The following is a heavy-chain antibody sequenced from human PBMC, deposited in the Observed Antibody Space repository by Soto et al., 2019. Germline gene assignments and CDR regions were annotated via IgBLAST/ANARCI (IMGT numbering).Heavy chain of an antibody. J-gene: IGHJ4*02. CDR2: ISGGGDTT. V-gene: IGHV3-23*01. Sequence: EVQLLESGGGLVQPGGSLRLSCAASGFTFNNYAMTWVRQAPGKGLEWVSAISGGGDTTSYADSVKGRFTVSRDGSKKRWYRQMSSLGAEDTALYYCAKGRGGSGSLTPRVDFWGQGTLVTVSS. D-gene: IGHD3-10*01. CDR3: AKGRGGSGSLTPRVDF. CDR1: GFTFNNYA.